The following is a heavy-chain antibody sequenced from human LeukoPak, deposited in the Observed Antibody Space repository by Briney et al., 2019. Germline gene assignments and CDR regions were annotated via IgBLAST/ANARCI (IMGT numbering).Heavy chain of an antibody. CDR3: ARGPTMKMDV. Sequence: GGSLRLSCAVSGFTFSSYSMNWVRQAPGKGLEWVSSINSGSSHIYYADPVKGRFTISRDNAKNSLYLQMNSLRAEDTAVYYCARGPTMKMDVWGKGTTVTVSS. D-gene: IGHD3-22*01. CDR1: GFTFSSYS. J-gene: IGHJ6*04. V-gene: IGHV3-21*01. CDR2: INSGSSHI.